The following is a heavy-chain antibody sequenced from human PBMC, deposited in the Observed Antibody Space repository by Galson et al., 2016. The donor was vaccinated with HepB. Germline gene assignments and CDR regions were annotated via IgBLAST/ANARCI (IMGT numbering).Heavy chain of an antibody. CDR3: ARPLMDCRGRTCYSEGYFAL. V-gene: IGHV5-51*03. CDR2: IYPDDSDT. J-gene: IGHJ2*01. CDR1: GYKFTNYW. Sequence: QSGAEVKKPGESLKISCKGSGYKFTNYWIAWVRQVPGKGLEWMGTIYPDDSDTRYSPSFQGQVTISADKSISTAYLQWSSLKASDTAIHYCARPLMDCRGRTCYSEGYFALWGQGTLVTVSS. D-gene: IGHD2-15*01.